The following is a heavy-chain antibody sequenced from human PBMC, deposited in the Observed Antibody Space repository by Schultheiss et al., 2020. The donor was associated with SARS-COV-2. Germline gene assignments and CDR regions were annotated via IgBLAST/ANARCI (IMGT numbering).Heavy chain of an antibody. J-gene: IGHJ4*02. Sequence: SETLSLTCTVSGGSISSYYWNWIRQPPGKGLEWIGSIYHSGSTYYNPSLKSRVTISVDTSKNQFSLKLSSVTAADTAVYYCASRRLRLGELSLYGNDYWGQGGLVTVAS. V-gene: IGHV4-59*08. CDR3: ASRRLRLGELSLYGNDY. CDR2: IYHSGST. D-gene: IGHD3-16*02. CDR1: GGSISSYY.